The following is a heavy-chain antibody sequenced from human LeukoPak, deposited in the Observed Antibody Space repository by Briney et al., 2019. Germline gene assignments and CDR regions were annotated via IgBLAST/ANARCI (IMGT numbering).Heavy chain of an antibody. J-gene: IGHJ4*02. CDR1: GGSISSSSYY. Sequence: SSETLSLTCTVSGGSISSSSYYWGWIRQPPGKGLEWIGSIYHSGSTYYNPSLKSRVTISVDTSKNQFSLKLSSVTAADTAVYYCARVLYRGWTGFDYWGQGTLVTVSS. V-gene: IGHV4-39*07. D-gene: IGHD5-12*01. CDR3: ARVLYRGWTGFDY. CDR2: IYHSGST.